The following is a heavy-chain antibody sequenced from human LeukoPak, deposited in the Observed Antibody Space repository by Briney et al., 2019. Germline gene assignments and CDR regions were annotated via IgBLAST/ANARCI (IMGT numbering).Heavy chain of an antibody. V-gene: IGHV3-11*05. D-gene: IGHD4-23*01. CDR1: GFTFSDYY. CDR2: ISSSSSYI. CDR3: TRGDPVTPYYYYYMDV. Sequence: GGSLRLSCAASGFTFSDYYMSWIRQAPGKGLEWVSSISSSSSYIYYADSVKGRFTISRDNAKNSLYLQMNSLRAEDTAVYYCTRGDPVTPYYYYYMDVWGKGTTVTVSS. J-gene: IGHJ6*03.